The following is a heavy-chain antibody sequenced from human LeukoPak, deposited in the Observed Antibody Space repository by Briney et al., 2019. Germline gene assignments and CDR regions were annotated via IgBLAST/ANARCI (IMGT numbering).Heavy chain of an antibody. CDR1: GGTFSSYA. Sequence: ASVKVSCKASGGTFSSYAISWVRQAPGQGLEWMGGIIPIFGTANYAQKFQGRVTITADKSTSTAYMELSSLRSEDTAVYYCARGGGWELLHLYAFDIWGQGTMVTVSS. J-gene: IGHJ3*02. CDR3: ARGGGWELLHLYAFDI. V-gene: IGHV1-69*06. D-gene: IGHD1-26*01. CDR2: IIPIFGTA.